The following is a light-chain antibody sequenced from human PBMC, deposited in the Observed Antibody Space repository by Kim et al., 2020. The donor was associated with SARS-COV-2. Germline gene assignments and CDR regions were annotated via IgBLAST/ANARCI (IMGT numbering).Light chain of an antibody. Sequence: EIVMTQSPATLSVSPGERATLSCRASQSVNNNLAWYQQKPGQAPSLLIYGASTRATGIPARFSGSGSGTEFILTISSLQSEDFAVYYCQHYKTWPYSFGQGTKLEIK. CDR1: QSVNNN. CDR2: GAS. J-gene: IGKJ2*03. V-gene: IGKV3-15*01. CDR3: QHYKTWPYS.